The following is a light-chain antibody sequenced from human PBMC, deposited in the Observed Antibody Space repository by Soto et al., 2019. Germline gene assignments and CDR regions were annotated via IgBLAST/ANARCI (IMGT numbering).Light chain of an antibody. CDR2: AAS. Sequence: DIQMTQAPSSVSASVGDRVTITCRASQDINNRVAWFQQRPGRAPKYLIQAASILQSGFPSRFSATGSGTDFTLTIDSLQPEXXATYYXXQVKNFPRTFGQGTKLEIK. V-gene: IGKV1-12*01. CDR3: XQVKNFPRT. CDR1: QDINNR. J-gene: IGKJ1*01.